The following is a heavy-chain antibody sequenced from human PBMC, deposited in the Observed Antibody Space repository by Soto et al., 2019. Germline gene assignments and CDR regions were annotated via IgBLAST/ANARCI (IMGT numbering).Heavy chain of an antibody. Sequence: GGSLRLSCAASGFTFSSYPMSWVPQAPGKGLEGVSAFVGSGGSTYNEDTVKGRFTISRDNSKNTLYLQMNSLRAEDTAVYYCAKDKGNYYYYYGMDVWGQGTTVTVSS. D-gene: IGHD3-10*01. CDR1: GFTFSSYP. CDR3: AKDKGNYYYYYGMDV. CDR2: FVGSGGST. J-gene: IGHJ6*02. V-gene: IGHV3-23*01.